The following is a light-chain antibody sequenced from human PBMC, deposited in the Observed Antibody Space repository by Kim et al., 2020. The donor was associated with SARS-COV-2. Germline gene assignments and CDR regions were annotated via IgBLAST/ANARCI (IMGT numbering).Light chain of an antibody. Sequence: EIVLTQSPGTLSLTPGERATLSCRASQTVHNSYLAWYQQKAGQAPRLLIHGASMRATGIPDRFSGSGSGTDFTLTISRLEPEDFAVYYCQQDGSPPVAFGGGTKVDIK. CDR3: QQDGSPPVA. V-gene: IGKV3-20*01. CDR1: QTVHNSY. CDR2: GAS. J-gene: IGKJ4*01.